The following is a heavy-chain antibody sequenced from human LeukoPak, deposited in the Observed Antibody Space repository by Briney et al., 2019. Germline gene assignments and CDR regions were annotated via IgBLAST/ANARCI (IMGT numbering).Heavy chain of an antibody. D-gene: IGHD2-21*02. CDR3: ARRSPLVAVTTAHYYDY. Sequence: SETLSLTCTVSGDSISSSNYFWGWIRQPPGKGLEWIVEISYSGNTYYNPSLKSRVTISMDTSKNQFSLNLNSVTASDTTVYYCARRSPLVAVTTAHYYDYWGPGTLVTVSS. CDR2: ISYSGNT. J-gene: IGHJ4*02. CDR1: GDSISSSNYF. V-gene: IGHV4-39*01.